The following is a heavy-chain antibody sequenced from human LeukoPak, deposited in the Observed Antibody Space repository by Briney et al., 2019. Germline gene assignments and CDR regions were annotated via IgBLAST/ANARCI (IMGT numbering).Heavy chain of an antibody. CDR1: GFTFSSYW. CDR3: ARDSGLVSPYYFDY. V-gene: IGHV3-7*01. Sequence: PGGSLRLSCAASGFTFSSYWMSWVRQAPGKGLEWVANIKQDGSEKYYVDSVKGRFTISRDNAKNSLYLQMNSLRAEDTAVYYCARDSGLVSPYYFDYWGQGTLVTVSS. J-gene: IGHJ4*02. D-gene: IGHD6-19*01. CDR2: IKQDGSEK.